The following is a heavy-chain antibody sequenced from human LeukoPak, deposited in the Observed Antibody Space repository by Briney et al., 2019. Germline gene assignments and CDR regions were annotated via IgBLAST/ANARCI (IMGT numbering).Heavy chain of an antibody. J-gene: IGHJ6*03. D-gene: IGHD3-3*02. CDR2: ISSSSSTI. V-gene: IGHV3-48*04. CDR1: GFTFSSYS. CDR3: ASIRTMEV. Sequence: GGSLRLSCAASGFTFSSYSMNWVRQAPGKGLEWVSYISSSSSTIYYADSVKGRFTISRDNAKNSLYLQMNSLRAEDTAVYNVASIRTMEVWEKGTTAPVSS.